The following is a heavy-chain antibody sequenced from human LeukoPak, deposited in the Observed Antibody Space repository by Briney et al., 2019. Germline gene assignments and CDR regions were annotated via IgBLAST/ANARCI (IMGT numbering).Heavy chain of an antibody. CDR2: IYSGGST. CDR3: ARHYDILTGPRPYGMDV. CDR1: GFTVSSNY. D-gene: IGHD3-9*01. J-gene: IGHJ6*02. V-gene: IGHV3-53*04. Sequence: GGSLRLSCAASGFTVSSNYMSWVRQAPGKGLEWVSVIYSGGSTYYADSVKGRFTISRHNSKNTLYLQMNSLRAEDTAAYYCARHYDILTGPRPYGMDVWGQGTTVTVSS.